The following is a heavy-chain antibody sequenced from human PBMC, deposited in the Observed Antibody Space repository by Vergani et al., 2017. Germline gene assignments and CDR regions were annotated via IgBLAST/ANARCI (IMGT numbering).Heavy chain of an antibody. V-gene: IGHV4-39*01. D-gene: IGHD6-6*01. CDR1: GMSISNNNYY. J-gene: IGHJ3*02. CDR3: ARHLRQLARNDVFDI. CDR2: IYDSRNN. Sequence: QLQLQESGPRLVKPSETLSLTCSLSGMSISNNNYYWGWIRQPPGKGLEWIGSIYDSRNNNYSPSLKSRVIISVDTSKNQFSLNLTSVTAADTAVYYCARHLRQLARNDVFDIWGHGTLVTVSS.